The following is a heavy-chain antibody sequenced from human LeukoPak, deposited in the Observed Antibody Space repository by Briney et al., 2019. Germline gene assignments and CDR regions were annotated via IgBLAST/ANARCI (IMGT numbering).Heavy chain of an antibody. Sequence: SETLSLTCTVSGGSIGSAIYYWGWIRQPPGKGLQWIGNIYYNGNTYYNPALKRRVTISADTSKNQFSPKMSSLTAADTAVYYCARRRGSSWGYFDYWGQGALVTVSS. D-gene: IGHD6-13*01. CDR2: IYYNGNT. CDR3: ARRRGSSWGYFDY. J-gene: IGHJ4*02. V-gene: IGHV4-39*01. CDR1: GGSIGSAIYY.